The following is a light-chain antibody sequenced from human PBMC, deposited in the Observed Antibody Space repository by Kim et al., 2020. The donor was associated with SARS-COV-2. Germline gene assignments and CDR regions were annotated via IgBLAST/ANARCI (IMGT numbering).Light chain of an antibody. V-gene: IGLV3-21*01. CDR1: NIGSKS. Sequence: SYELTQPPSVSVAPGKTARITCGGNNIGSKSVHWYQQKPGQAPVLVIYYDSDRPSGIPERFSGSNSGNTATLTISRVEAGEEADYYCQVWESSSDHVVFG. CDR3: QVWESSSDHVV. J-gene: IGLJ2*01. CDR2: YDS.